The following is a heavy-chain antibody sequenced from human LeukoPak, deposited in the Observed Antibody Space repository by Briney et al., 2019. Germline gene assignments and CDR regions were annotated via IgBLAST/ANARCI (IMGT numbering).Heavy chain of an antibody. V-gene: IGHV3-66*02. D-gene: IGHD2-2*01. J-gene: IGHJ6*02. Sequence: GGSLRLSCAASGFTVSSNYMSWVRQAPGKGLEWVSVIYSGGSTYYADSVKGRFTISIDNSKNTLYLQMNRLRAEDTAVYYCARDGPVPPHYYSYGMDVWGQGTTVTVSS. CDR2: IYSGGST. CDR1: GFTVSSNY. CDR3: ARDGPVPPHYYSYGMDV.